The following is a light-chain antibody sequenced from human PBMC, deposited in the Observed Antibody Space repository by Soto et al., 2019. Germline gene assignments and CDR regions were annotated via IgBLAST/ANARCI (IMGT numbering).Light chain of an antibody. CDR3: QQRSNWPPIT. CDR1: QSVSSY. J-gene: IGKJ5*01. Sequence: EIVLTQSPATLSLSPAERSTLSCMASQSVSSYLAWYQQKPGQAPRLLIYDASNRATGIPARFSGSGSGTDFTLTISSLEPEDFAVYYCQQRSNWPPITFGQGTRLEIK. CDR2: DAS. V-gene: IGKV3-11*01.